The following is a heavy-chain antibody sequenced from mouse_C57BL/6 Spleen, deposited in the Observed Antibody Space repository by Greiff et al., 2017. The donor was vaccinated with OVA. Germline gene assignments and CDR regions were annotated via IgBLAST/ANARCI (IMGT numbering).Heavy chain of an antibody. CDR1: GFTFSSYG. CDR2: ISSGGSYT. CDR3: ARSDGYYGDY. Sequence: EVMLVESGGDLVKPGGSLKLSCAASGFTFSSYGMSWVRQTPDKRLEWVATISSGGSYTYYPDSVKGRFTISRDNAKNTLYLQMSSLKSEDTAMYYCARSDGYYGDYWGQGTTLTVSS. J-gene: IGHJ2*01. D-gene: IGHD2-3*01. V-gene: IGHV5-6*02.